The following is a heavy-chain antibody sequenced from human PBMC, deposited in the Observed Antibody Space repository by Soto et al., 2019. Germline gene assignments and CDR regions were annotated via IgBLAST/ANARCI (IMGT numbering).Heavy chain of an antibody. D-gene: IGHD5-12*01. V-gene: IGHV3-30*18. CDR1: GFTFSRFG. J-gene: IGHJ4*02. CDR2: ISYDGIDK. CDR3: AKDLREMATIRPDY. Sequence: QVQLVESGGGVVQPGRSLRLSCAASGFTFSRFGIHWVRQAPGKGLEWVAVISYDGIDKNYADSVKGRFTISRENSKNMVYLQMNSLRAEDTDVYYCAKDLREMATIRPDYWGQGILVTVSS.